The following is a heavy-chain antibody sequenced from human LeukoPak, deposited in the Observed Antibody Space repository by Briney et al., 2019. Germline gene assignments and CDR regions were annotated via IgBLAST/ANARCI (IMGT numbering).Heavy chain of an antibody. Sequence: QPGRSLRLSCAASGFTFDDYAMHWVRQVPGKGLEWVSGISWNSVTLGYVDSVKGRFTISRDNAKKSLYLQMNSLRPDDTALYYCVSESLMSGEDLLGNLRYWGQGTQVTVSS. J-gene: IGHJ4*02. CDR1: GFTFDDYA. CDR2: ISWNSVTL. CDR3: VSESLMSGEDLLGNLRY. D-gene: IGHD3-16*01. V-gene: IGHV3-9*01.